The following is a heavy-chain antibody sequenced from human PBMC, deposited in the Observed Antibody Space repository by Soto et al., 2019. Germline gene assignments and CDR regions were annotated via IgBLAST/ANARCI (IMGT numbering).Heavy chain of an antibody. J-gene: IGHJ5*02. Sequence: PGGSLRLSCAASGFTFSSYGMHWVRQAPGKGLEWVAVISYDGSNKYYADSVKGRFTISRDNSKNTLYLQMNSLRAEDTAVYYCAKDTQELIVPSGGFDPWGQGTLVTVSS. CDR3: AKDTQELIVPSGGFDP. CDR2: ISYDGSNK. D-gene: IGHD3-22*01. CDR1: GFTFSSYG. V-gene: IGHV3-30*18.